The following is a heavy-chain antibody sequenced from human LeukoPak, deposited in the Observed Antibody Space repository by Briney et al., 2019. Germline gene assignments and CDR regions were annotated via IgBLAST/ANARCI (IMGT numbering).Heavy chain of an antibody. Sequence: GGSLRLSCAVSGFTFSSYGMHWVRQAPGKGLEWVAVIWYDGSNKYYADSVKGRFTISRDNSKNTLYLQMNSLRAEDTAVYYCARDLGSGSGSPWGYFQHWGQGTLVTVSS. D-gene: IGHD6-19*01. J-gene: IGHJ1*01. CDR2: IWYDGSNK. CDR3: ARDLGSGSGSPWGYFQH. CDR1: GFTFSSYG. V-gene: IGHV3-33*01.